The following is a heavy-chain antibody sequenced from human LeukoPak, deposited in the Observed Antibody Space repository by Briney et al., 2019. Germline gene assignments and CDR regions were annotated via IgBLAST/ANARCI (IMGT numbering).Heavy chain of an antibody. Sequence: PSETLSLTCTVSGGSISSYYWSWIRQPPGKGLEWIGYIYYSGSTNYNPSLKSRVTISVDTSKNQFSLKLSSVTAADTAVYYCAREDYYDSGFDYWGQGTLVTVSS. D-gene: IGHD3-22*01. CDR3: AREDYYDSGFDY. CDR1: GGSISSYY. V-gene: IGHV4-59*01. CDR2: IYYSGST. J-gene: IGHJ4*02.